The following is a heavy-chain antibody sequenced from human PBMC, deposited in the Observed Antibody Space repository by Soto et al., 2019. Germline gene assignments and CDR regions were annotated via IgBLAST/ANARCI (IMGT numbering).Heavy chain of an antibody. CDR3: AVGLSGSYYQNGMDV. J-gene: IGHJ6*02. CDR2: IIPIFERT. CDR1: GGPFTSFD. V-gene: IGHV1-69*06. Sequence: VELVQSGSEVKKPGSSVKVSCKTSGGPFTSFDVNWVRQAPGQGLERMGDIIPIFERTNYAQKFQGRVTITADMATTTAYMELGSLRSDDTAVYFCAVGLSGSYYQNGMDVWGLGTTVIVS. D-gene: IGHD1-26*01.